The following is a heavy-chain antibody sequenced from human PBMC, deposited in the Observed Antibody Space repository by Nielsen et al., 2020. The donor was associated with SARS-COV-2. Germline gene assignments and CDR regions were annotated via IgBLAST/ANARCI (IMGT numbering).Heavy chain of an antibody. Sequence: SETLSLTCAVYGGSFSGYYWSWIRQPPGKGLEWIGEIYHSGSTNYNPSLKSRVTISVDKSKSQFSLKLSSVTAADTAVYYCARLQLDYYYYYYGMDVWGQGTTVTVSS. D-gene: IGHD6-13*01. CDR2: IYHSGST. CDR1: GGSFSGYY. CDR3: ARLQLDYYYYYYGMDV. J-gene: IGHJ6*02. V-gene: IGHV4-34*01.